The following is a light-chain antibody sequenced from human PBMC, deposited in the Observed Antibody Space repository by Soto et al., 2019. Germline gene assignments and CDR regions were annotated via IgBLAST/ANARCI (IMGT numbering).Light chain of an antibody. CDR1: QSISDS. V-gene: IGKV1-5*03. J-gene: IGKJ1*01. CDR3: QQYNGYWT. CDR2: EAS. Sequence: DIQMTQSPSTLSASVGDRVTITCRASQSISDSLAWNQQKPGKAPKLLIYEASNLKSGVPSKFSGSGSGTEYTLTICSLQPDDFASYYCQQYNGYWTFGQGTKVEIK.